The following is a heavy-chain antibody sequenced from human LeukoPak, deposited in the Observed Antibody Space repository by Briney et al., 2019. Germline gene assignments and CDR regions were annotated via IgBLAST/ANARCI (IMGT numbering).Heavy chain of an antibody. J-gene: IGHJ5*02. D-gene: IGHD3-22*01. CDR3: ASSGGIVVPSSRNWFDP. V-gene: IGHV3-66*01. CDR1: GFTVSSNY. Sequence: PGGSLRLSCAASGFTVSSNYMSWVRQAPGKGLEWVSVIYSGGSTYYADSVKGRFTISRDNSKNTLYLQMNSLRAEDTAVYYCASSGGIVVPSSRNWFDPWGQGTLVTVSS. CDR2: IYSGGST.